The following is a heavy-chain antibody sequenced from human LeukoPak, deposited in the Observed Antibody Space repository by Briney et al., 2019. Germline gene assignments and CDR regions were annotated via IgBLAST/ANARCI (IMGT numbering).Heavy chain of an antibody. CDR3: AREDGTFEY. CDR1: GFTFSNYW. Sequence: GGSLRLSCAASGFTFSNYWMNWVRQAPGKGLEWVANIKTDGIEKHSVDSVKGRFIISRDNAKNSLFLQMNSLRAEDTAVYYCAREDGTFEYWGQGTLVTVSS. J-gene: IGHJ4*02. CDR2: IKTDGIEK. D-gene: IGHD5-24*01. V-gene: IGHV3-7*03.